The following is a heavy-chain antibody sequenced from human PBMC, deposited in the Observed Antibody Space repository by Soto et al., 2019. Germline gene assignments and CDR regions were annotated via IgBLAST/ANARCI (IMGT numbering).Heavy chain of an antibody. CDR3: ARENSRISPRLFQH. CDR1: VFIFSYYA. CDR2: ISPAGTNQ. V-gene: IGHV3-30-3*01. J-gene: IGHJ1*01. D-gene: IGHD6-6*01. Sequence: PGGSLRLSCVASVFIFSYYAMHWARQAPGKGLEWVALISPAGTNQYYADSAKGRFTISRDNSKNTLYLQMNSLRPEDTGLYYCARENSRISPRLFQHWGHGTLVTVSS.